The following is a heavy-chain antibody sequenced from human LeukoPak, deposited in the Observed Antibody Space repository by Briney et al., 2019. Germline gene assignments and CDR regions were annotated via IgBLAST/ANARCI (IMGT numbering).Heavy chain of an antibody. J-gene: IGHJ4*02. CDR3: ARDSYYYGR. CDR1: GFTFSSYP. CDR2: ITRDGGST. V-gene: IGHV3-64*01. D-gene: IGHD3-10*01. Sequence: GGSLRLSCAASGFTFSSYPMHWVRQAPGKRLEYVSAITRDGGSTYCANSVKGRFTISRDNSKNTLYLQMGSLRLDDMAVYYCARDSYYYGRWGQGSLVTVSS.